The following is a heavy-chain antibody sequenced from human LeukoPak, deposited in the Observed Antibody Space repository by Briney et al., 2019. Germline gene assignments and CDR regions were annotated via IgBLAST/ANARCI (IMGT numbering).Heavy chain of an antibody. CDR3: ARDDTAMGKYDY. CDR1: GGSISSGSYY. J-gene: IGHJ4*02. V-gene: IGHV4-61*02. Sequence: TLSLTCTVSGGSISSGSYYWSWIRQPAGKGLEWIGRIYTSGSTNYNPSLKSRVTISVDTSKNQFSLKLSSVTAADTAVYYCARDDTAMGKYDYWGQGTLVTVSS. CDR2: IYTSGST. D-gene: IGHD5-18*01.